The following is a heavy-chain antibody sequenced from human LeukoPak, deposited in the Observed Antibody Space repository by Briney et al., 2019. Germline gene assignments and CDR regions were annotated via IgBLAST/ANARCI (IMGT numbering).Heavy chain of an antibody. CDR2: INPGGGRP. Sequence: GASVKVSCKASGNEFTSYYIHWVRRAPGQGLEWMGVINPGGGRPSYALRFQGRVTLTSDTSTSTVYMDLRSLRFEDTAVYYCAWVGIYFSAMDIWGLGTAVTVSS. J-gene: IGHJ6*02. V-gene: IGHV1-46*03. CDR1: GNEFTSYY. CDR3: AWVGIYFSAMDI.